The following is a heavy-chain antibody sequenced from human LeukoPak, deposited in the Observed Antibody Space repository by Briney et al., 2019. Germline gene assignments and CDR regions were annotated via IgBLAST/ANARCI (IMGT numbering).Heavy chain of an antibody. V-gene: IGHV3-15*01. Sequence: PGGSLRLSCAASGFIFKDAWMAWVRQAPGKGLEWIGRIRNEVDGATTSYATSVKGRFNISRDDSRNTLYLQMQSLKSEDTALYNCATDRLFHNYWGQGTLVTVSS. CDR3: ATDRLFHNY. CDR1: GFIFKDAW. J-gene: IGHJ4*02. CDR2: IRNEVDGATT. D-gene: IGHD2-21*01.